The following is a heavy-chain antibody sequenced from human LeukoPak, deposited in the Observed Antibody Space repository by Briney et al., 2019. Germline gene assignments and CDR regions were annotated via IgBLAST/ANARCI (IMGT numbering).Heavy chain of an antibody. J-gene: IGHJ6*03. V-gene: IGHV1-18*01. D-gene: IGHD3-3*01. CDR2: INPSNSHT. CDR3: AKDRGPFGEYYYYSMDV. Sequence: ASVTVSRKSSGYTFTYYVISWVGPAPGQGLEWVGWINPSNSHTKYAQKYQGRVTMSTATSTSTAYMELRSLRTNDTAVYYCAKDRGPFGEYYYYSMDVWGQGTTVTVSS. CDR1: GYTFTYYV.